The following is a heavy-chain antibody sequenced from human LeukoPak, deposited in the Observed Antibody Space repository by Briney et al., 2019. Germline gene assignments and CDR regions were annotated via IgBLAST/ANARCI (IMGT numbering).Heavy chain of an antibody. CDR1: GGSFSGYY. Sequence: SETLSLTCAVYGGSFSGYYWSWIRQPPGKGLEWIGEINHSGSTNYNPSLKSRVTISVDTSKNQFSLKLSSVTDADTAVYYCARVGYSSSWSHTNYFDYWGQGTLVTVSS. CDR3: ARVGYSSSWSHTNYFDY. CDR2: INHSGST. V-gene: IGHV4-34*01. D-gene: IGHD6-13*01. J-gene: IGHJ4*02.